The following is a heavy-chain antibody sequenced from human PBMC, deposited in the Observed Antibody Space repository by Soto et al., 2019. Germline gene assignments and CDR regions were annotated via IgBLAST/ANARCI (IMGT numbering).Heavy chain of an antibody. D-gene: IGHD2-15*01. CDR3: ASLLDAFDI. Sequence: SLRLSCASSGFTFSTYVMHWVRQAPGKGLEWVAAIWYDSSNKYYAASLKGRFTISRDNSKNTLYLQMNSLGVEDTAVYYCASLLDAFDIWGQGTMVTVSS. CDR2: IWYDSSNK. J-gene: IGHJ3*02. V-gene: IGHV3-33*01. CDR1: GFTFSTYV.